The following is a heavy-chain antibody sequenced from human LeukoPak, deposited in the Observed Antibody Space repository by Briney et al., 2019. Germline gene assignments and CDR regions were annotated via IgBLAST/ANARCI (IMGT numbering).Heavy chain of an antibody. CDR3: ARDHAVANWFDP. V-gene: IGHV4-61*02. CDR1: GGSISSSSYY. CDR2: IYTSGST. J-gene: IGHJ5*02. Sequence: PSETLSLTCTVSGGSISSSSYYWGWIRQPPGKGLEWIGRIYTSGSTNYNPSLKSRVTISVDTSKNQFSLKLNTVTAADTAVYYCARDHAVANWFDPWGQGTLVTVSS.